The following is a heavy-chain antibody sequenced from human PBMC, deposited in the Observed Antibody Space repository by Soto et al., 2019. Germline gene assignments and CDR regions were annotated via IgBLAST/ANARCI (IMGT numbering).Heavy chain of an antibody. Sequence: GESLKISCKGSGYSFTSYWIGWVRQMPGKGLEWMGIIYPGDSDTRYNPSLRNRVTISADTSMNQFSLALTSVSAADAGMYYCAKGTTTEKVDSWGHGILVTVSS. CDR2: IYPGDSDT. V-gene: IGHV5-51*06. CDR1: GYSFTSYW. J-gene: IGHJ5*01. CDR3: AKGTTTEKVDS. D-gene: IGHD1-1*01.